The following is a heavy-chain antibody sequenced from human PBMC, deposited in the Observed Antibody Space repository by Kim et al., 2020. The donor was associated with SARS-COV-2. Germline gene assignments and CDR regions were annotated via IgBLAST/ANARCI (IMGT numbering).Heavy chain of an antibody. CDR3: ARVWRGQPEFDY. CDR2: IYYSGST. CDR1: GGSISSYY. J-gene: IGHJ4*02. V-gene: IGHV4-59*01. D-gene: IGHD3-3*01. Sequence: SETLSLTCTVSGGSISSYYWSWIRQPPGKGLEWIGYIYYSGSTNYNPSLKSRVTISVDTSKNQFSLKLSSVTAADTAVYYCARVWRGQPEFDYWGQGTLVTVSS.